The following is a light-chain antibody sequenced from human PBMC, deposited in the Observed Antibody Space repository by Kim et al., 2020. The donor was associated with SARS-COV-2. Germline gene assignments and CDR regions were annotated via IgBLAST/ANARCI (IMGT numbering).Light chain of an antibody. CDR3: QQYDGWPPT. CDR1: QGISTN. Sequence: ERVVTQSPVTLSVSPGERATLSCRASQGISTNLAWYQQKPGQAPRLLISAASTRATGIPARFSGGGSGTEFTLTISSLQSEDFAVYYCQQYDGWPPTFGQGTKVDIK. CDR2: AAS. V-gene: IGKV3D-15*01. J-gene: IGKJ1*01.